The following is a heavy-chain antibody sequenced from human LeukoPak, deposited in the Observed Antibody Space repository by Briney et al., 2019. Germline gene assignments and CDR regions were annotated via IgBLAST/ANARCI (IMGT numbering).Heavy chain of an antibody. J-gene: IGHJ4*02. CDR2: IYYIGST. CDR3: ARIVKVGGTRQFDY. CDR1: GDSISSSSYY. Sequence: PSETLSLTCTVSGDSISSSSYYWGWIRQPPGKGLEWIGNIYYIGSTYYNPSLKSRVTISVDTSKNQFSLKLSSVTAADTAVYYCARIVKVGGTRQFDYWGQGTLVTVSS. D-gene: IGHD1-26*01. V-gene: IGHV4-39*01.